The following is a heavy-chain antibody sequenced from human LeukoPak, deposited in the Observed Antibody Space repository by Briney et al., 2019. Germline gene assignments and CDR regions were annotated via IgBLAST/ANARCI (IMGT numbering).Heavy chain of an antibody. Sequence: GGSLRLSCAASGFTFSSHAMHWVRQAPGKGLEWVAVISYDGSNKYYEESVKGRFTISRDKSKNTLSLQMNSLRVEDTGVYYCAREGDDSSGRDAFDIWGQGTMVTVSS. CDR3: AREGDDSSGRDAFDI. D-gene: IGHD3-22*01. J-gene: IGHJ3*02. CDR2: ISYDGSNK. V-gene: IGHV3-30-3*01. CDR1: GFTFSSHA.